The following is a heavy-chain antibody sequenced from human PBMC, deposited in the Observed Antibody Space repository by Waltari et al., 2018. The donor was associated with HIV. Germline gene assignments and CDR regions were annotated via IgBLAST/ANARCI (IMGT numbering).Heavy chain of an antibody. Sequence: EVQLVESGGGWVQPGGSLRLSCEASGFTFRTYSMNWVRQAPGKGLEWVSYISSRSSTIYYADSVKGRFTISRDNAKNSLYLQMNSLRAEDTAVYYCAAVYSHYFAMDVWGQGTTVTVSS. CDR3: AAVYSHYFAMDV. CDR1: GFTFRTYS. V-gene: IGHV3-48*04. CDR2: ISSRSSTI. J-gene: IGHJ6*02. D-gene: IGHD1-26*01.